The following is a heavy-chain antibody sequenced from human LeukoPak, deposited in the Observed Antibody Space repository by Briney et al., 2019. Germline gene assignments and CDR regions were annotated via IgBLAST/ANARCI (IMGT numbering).Heavy chain of an antibody. CDR3: ARDYSYDGSGYYGY. CDR2: INGGSGNT. Sequence: GASVKVSCKASGYIFSSYDMHWVRQAPGQRLEWMGWINGGSGNTKYSQKFQGRVTITRDTSASAAYMELSSLRSEDTAVYYCARDYSYDGSGYYGYWGQGTLVTVSS. J-gene: IGHJ4*02. CDR1: GYIFSSYD. V-gene: IGHV1-3*01. D-gene: IGHD3-22*01.